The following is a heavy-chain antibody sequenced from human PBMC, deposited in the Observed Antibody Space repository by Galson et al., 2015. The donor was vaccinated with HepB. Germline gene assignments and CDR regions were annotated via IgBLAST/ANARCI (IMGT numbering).Heavy chain of an antibody. CDR3: ARWTPGYCSSTSCRLGAFDI. D-gene: IGHD2-2*01. Sequence: QSGAEVKEPGESLKISCKGSGYSFANYWIAWVRQMPGKGLEWMGIIYPGDSETRYSPSFQGQVTISADKSIRTAYLQWSSLRASDTAMYYCARWTPGYCSSTSCRLGAFDIWGQGTMVTVSS. V-gene: IGHV5-51*01. J-gene: IGHJ3*02. CDR2: IYPGDSET. CDR1: GYSFANYW.